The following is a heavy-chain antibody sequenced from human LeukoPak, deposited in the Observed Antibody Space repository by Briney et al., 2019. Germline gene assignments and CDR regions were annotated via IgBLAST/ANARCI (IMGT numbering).Heavy chain of an antibody. CDR3: ARYVTTMVREGGAFDI. CDR1: GFTVSSNY. CDR2: IYSGGST. V-gene: IGHV3-66*01. Sequence: GGSLRLSCAASGFTVSSNYMSWVRQAPGKGLEWVAVIYSGGSTYYADSVKGRFTISRDNSKNTLYLQMNSLRAEDTAVYYCARYVTTMVREGGAFDIWGQGTMVTVSS. D-gene: IGHD3-10*01. J-gene: IGHJ3*02.